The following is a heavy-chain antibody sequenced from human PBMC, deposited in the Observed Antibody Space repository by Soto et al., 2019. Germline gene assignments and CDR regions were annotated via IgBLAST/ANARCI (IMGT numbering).Heavy chain of an antibody. CDR1: GFTFSSYA. J-gene: IGHJ6*03. V-gene: IGHV3-23*01. Sequence: GGSLRLSCASSGFTFSSYAMSWVRQAPGKGLEWVSAISGSGSSTYYADSVKGRFTISRDNSKNTLYLQMNSLRAEDTAVYYCARDIFCGGDCFYYMDVWGKGTTVTVSS. CDR2: ISGSGSST. CDR3: ARDIFCGGDCFYYMDV. D-gene: IGHD2-21*01.